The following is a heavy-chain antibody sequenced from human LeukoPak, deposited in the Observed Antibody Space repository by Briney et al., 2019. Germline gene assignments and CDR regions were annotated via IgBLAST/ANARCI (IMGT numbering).Heavy chain of an antibody. J-gene: IGHJ4*02. V-gene: IGHV3-48*04. CDR2: TTQTGGTI. CDR3: ARVNYVSSGWGAPFDC. Sequence: GGSLRLSCAASGFTFSSYRMSWVRQTPGKGLEWLSYTTQTGGTIYYADSVKGRFTISRDNAKNSLYLQINSLRAEDTAIYYCARVNYVSSGWGAPFDCWGQGTLVTVSS. CDR1: GFTFSSYR. D-gene: IGHD1-7*01.